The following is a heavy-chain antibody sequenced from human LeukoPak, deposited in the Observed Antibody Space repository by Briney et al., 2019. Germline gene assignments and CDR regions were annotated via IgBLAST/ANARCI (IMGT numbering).Heavy chain of an antibody. CDR1: RFTFSRYS. D-gene: IGHD2-2*03. V-gene: IGHV3-48*01. Sequence: PGGSLRLSCAASRFTFSRYSMNWVRQAPGKGLEWVSYLSSSSSTIYYADSVKGRFTISRDKAKNSLYLQMNSLRAEDTAVYYCARAVTGYCSSASCYYMDVWGKGTTVTVSS. CDR3: ARAVTGYCSSASCYYMDV. J-gene: IGHJ6*03. CDR2: LSSSSSTI.